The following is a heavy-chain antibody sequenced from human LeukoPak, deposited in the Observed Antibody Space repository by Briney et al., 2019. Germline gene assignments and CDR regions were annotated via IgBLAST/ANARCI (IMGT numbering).Heavy chain of an antibody. D-gene: IGHD3-16*02. J-gene: IGHJ4*02. CDR2: INHSGST. Sequence: KPSETPSLTCAVYGGSFSGYYWSWIRQPPGKGLEWIGEINHSGSTNYNPSLKSRVTISVDTSKNQFSLKLGSVTAADTAVYYCARGGQGYYDYVWGSYRYFDYWGQGTLVTVSS. CDR3: ARGGQGYYDYVWGSYRYFDY. V-gene: IGHV4-34*01. CDR1: GGSFSGYY.